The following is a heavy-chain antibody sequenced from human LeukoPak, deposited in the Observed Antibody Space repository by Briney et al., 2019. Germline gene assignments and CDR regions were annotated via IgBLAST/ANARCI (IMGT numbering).Heavy chain of an antibody. Sequence: PSETLSLTCTVSGGSISSSSYYWGWIRQPPGKGLEWIGSIYYSGSTYYNPSLKSRVTISVDTSKNQFSLKLSSVTAADTAVYYCARHPAAAAAHFDYWGQGTLVTVSS. D-gene: IGHD6-13*01. CDR3: ARHPAAAAAHFDY. CDR1: GGSISSSSYY. J-gene: IGHJ4*02. CDR2: IYYSGST. V-gene: IGHV4-39*01.